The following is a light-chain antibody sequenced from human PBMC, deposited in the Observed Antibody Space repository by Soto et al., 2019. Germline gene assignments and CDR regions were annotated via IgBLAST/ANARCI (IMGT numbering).Light chain of an antibody. CDR3: QQYNNWTPLT. V-gene: IGKV3-15*01. Sequence: EIVMTQSPATLSVSPGERATLSCRASQSVSNDLAWYQQKLGQAPRLLIYGASTRATGIPARFSGSRSGTEFTLTINSRQSEDVAVYYCQQYNNWTPLTFGGGTKVEIK. CDR2: GAS. CDR1: QSVSND. J-gene: IGKJ4*01.